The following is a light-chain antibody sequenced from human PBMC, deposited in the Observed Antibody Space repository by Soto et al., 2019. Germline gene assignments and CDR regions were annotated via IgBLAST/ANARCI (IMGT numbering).Light chain of an antibody. J-gene: IGKJ1*01. CDR3: QQTSAFPRT. Sequence: DIQITQSPSSVSASVGDRRTITYLASRDISNSLAWYQQTPGKAPKLLLRGASSLHRGVPSRFSGGGAGTEFTLTISSLQPEDFATYYCQQTSAFPRTFGQGTKVDI. CDR1: RDISNS. CDR2: GAS. V-gene: IGKV1-12*01.